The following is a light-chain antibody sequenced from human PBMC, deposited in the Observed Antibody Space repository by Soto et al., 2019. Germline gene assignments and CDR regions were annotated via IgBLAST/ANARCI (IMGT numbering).Light chain of an antibody. CDR3: QQRGKWPLT. J-gene: IGKJ4*01. V-gene: IGKV3D-20*02. Sequence: IVWKQGPGTLCLSPGERATLSWRVSQSVSSSRLAWYRQKPGQAHRLLIYDASNRATGIPARFSGSGAGTDGTLTISSLEPEDVAVYYCQQRGKWPLTFGGGTQVEIK. CDR1: QSVSSSR. CDR2: DAS.